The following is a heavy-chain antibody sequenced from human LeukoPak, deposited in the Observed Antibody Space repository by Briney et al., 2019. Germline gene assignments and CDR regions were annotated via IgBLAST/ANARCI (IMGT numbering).Heavy chain of an antibody. CDR3: ARSYSSSWTVMDV. Sequence: GGSLRLSCAASGFTFSSYSMNWVRQAPGKGLEWVSYISSSSSTIYYADSVKGRFTISRDNAKNSLYLQMNSLRAEDTAVYYCARSYSSSWTVMDVWGKGTTVTVSS. J-gene: IGHJ6*03. CDR1: GFTFSSYS. V-gene: IGHV3-48*01. CDR2: ISSSSSTI. D-gene: IGHD6-13*01.